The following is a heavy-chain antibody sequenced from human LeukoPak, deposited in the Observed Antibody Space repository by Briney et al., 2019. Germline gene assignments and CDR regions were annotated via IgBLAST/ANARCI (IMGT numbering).Heavy chain of an antibody. Sequence: SETLSLTCTVSGGSISSYYWSWIRQPPGKGLEWIGEINHSGSTNYNPSLKSRVTISVDTSKNQFSLKLSSVTAADTAVYYCCGGLRLGELPYYFDYWGQGTLVTVSS. J-gene: IGHJ4*02. D-gene: IGHD3-16*02. V-gene: IGHV4-34*01. CDR3: CGGLRLGELPYYFDY. CDR2: INHSGST. CDR1: GGSISSYY.